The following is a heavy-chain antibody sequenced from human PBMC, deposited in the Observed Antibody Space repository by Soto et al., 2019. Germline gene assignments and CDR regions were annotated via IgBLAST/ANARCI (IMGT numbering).Heavy chain of an antibody. CDR3: GRVVEGATRHTDFDS. Sequence: QVHLQESGPGLVKPSETLSLTCAVSGVSIHNSHSFWGWIRQPPGKGLEFIANVYYSGGAHYNPSFKSRVPISVDTATNQVSLSMSSVTAADTAVYFCGRVVEGATRHTDFDSWGQGTLVTVSS. CDR1: GVSIHNSHSF. J-gene: IGHJ5*01. D-gene: IGHD2-21*01. V-gene: IGHV4-39*01. CDR2: VYYSGGA.